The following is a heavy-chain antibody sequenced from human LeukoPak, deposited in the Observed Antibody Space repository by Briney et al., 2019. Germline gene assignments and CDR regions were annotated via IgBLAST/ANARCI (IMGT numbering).Heavy chain of an antibody. CDR2: ISGSVGRT. Sequence: GGSRRLSCAASGFTFTSYAMSWVRQAPGKGMEWVSAISGSVGRTYYAGSGKGRFTISRDNSKNTLYLQMNSLRAEDTAVYYCAKGPDYYDSSGYYWRDYYGMDVWGQGTTVTVSS. J-gene: IGHJ6*02. CDR3: AKGPDYYDSSGYYWRDYYGMDV. CDR1: GFTFTSYA. V-gene: IGHV3-23*01. D-gene: IGHD3-22*01.